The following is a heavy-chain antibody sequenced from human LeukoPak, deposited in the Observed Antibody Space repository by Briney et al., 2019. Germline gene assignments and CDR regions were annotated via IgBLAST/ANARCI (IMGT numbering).Heavy chain of an antibody. CDR3: ASSSDYVVVPAQSYFAY. J-gene: IGHJ4*02. Sequence: SETLSLTCTVSGGSISSGGYYWSWIRQHPGKGLEWIGYIYYSGSTYYNPSLKSRVTISVDTSKNQFSLKLSSVTAADTAVYYCASSSDYVVVPAQSYFAYWGQGPLVPVSS. V-gene: IGHV4-31*03. CDR2: IYYSGST. D-gene: IGHD2-21*02. CDR1: GGSISSGGYY.